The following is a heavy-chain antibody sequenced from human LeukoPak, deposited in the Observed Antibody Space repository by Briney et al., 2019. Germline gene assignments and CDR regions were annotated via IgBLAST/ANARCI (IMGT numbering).Heavy chain of an antibody. CDR3: TTDPIVLLWFGEAFDI. CDR2: IGYDESKK. V-gene: IGHV3-30*04. CDR1: GFTLSDYA. D-gene: IGHD3-10*01. Sequence: GGSLRLSCAASGFTLSDYAMHWVRQAPGKGLEWVAFIGYDESKKYYAESVKGRFTISRDDSKNTLYLQMNSLKTEDTAVYYCTTDPIVLLWFGEAFDIWGQGTMVTVSS. J-gene: IGHJ3*02.